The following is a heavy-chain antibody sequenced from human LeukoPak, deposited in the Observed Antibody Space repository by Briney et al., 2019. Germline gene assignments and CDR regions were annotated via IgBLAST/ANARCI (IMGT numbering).Heavy chain of an antibody. CDR3: ARKVCSGGSCYNDY. Sequence: PSETLSLTCTVSGGSISSYYWSWIRQPAGKGLEWIGRIYTSGSTNYNPSLKSRVTISVDTSKNQFSLKLSSVTATDTAVYYCARKVCSGGSCYNDYWGQGTLVTVSS. D-gene: IGHD2-15*01. V-gene: IGHV4-4*07. CDR1: GGSISSYY. J-gene: IGHJ4*02. CDR2: IYTSGST.